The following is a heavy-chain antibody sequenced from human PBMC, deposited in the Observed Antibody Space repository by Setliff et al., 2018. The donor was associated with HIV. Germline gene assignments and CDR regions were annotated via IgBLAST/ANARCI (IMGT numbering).Heavy chain of an antibody. V-gene: IGHV4-4*02. CDR3: ARGAFFDYSRPGFVDY. J-gene: IGHJ4*02. D-gene: IGHD4-4*01. CDR2: IYHDGST. CDR1: GASIISRNW. Sequence: SETLSLTCAVSGASIISRNWWSWVRQPPGKGLEWIGEIYHDGSTNYNPSLKSRVTISVDKSKKHFSVQLTSVTAADTAVYYCARGAFFDYSRPGFVDYWGQGTLVTVSS.